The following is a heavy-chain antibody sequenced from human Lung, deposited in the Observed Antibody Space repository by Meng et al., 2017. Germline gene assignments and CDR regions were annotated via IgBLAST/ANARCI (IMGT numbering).Heavy chain of an antibody. Sequence: QLLKWGAGLLKPSETLSLTCAVYGGSFSGYYWSWIRQPPGKGLEWIGEIIDSGSTNYNPSLKSRVTISVDTSKNQFSLRVTSVTAADRAVYYCVRRTYSSGWYFDYWGQGTLVTVSS. CDR1: GGSFSGYY. CDR2: IIDSGST. J-gene: IGHJ4*02. V-gene: IGHV4-34*12. D-gene: IGHD6-19*01. CDR3: VRRTYSSGWYFDY.